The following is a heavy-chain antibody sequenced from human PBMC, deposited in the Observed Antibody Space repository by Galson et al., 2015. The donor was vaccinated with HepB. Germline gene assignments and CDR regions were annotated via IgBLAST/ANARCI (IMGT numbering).Heavy chain of an antibody. J-gene: IGHJ6*02. CDR1: GYTFTGYY. D-gene: IGHD1-26*01. V-gene: IGHV1-2*02. CDR3: ARDGGSYWVFMDV. Sequence: SVKVSCKASGYTFTGYYMHWVRQAPGQGLEWMGWINPNSGGTNYAQKFQGRVTMTRDTSISTAYMELSRLRSDDTAVYYCARDGGSYWVFMDVWGQGTTVTVSS. CDR2: INPNSGGT.